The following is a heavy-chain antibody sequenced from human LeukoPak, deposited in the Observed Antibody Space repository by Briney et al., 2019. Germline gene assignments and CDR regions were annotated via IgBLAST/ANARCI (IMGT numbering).Heavy chain of an antibody. CDR1: GFTFDDYA. Sequence: GGSLRLSCAASGFTFDDYAMHWVRQAPGKGLEWVSLINGDGGSTYYADSVKGRFTISRDNSKNSLYLQMNSLRTEDTALYYCASGRSSSWTAPFDYWGQGTLVTVSS. CDR2: INGDGGST. V-gene: IGHV3-43*02. CDR3: ASGRSSSWTAPFDY. D-gene: IGHD6-13*01. J-gene: IGHJ4*02.